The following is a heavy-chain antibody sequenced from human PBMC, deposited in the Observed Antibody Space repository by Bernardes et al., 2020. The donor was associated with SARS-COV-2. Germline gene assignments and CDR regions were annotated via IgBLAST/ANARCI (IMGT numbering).Heavy chain of an antibody. J-gene: IGHJ4*01. CDR2: TSSDSSNR. CDR1: GFNFGSLG. CDR3: ARPHRDSSRYAYFYDN. Sequence: GGSLRLSCAASGFNFGSLGMHCVLQAPGTELEWVAHTSSDSSNRYYVDSVKCRFTILRDNSKTTLYMQMNNLRDEDTAVYYGARPHRDSSRYAYFYDNWGQGTLVAVSS. D-gene: IGHD3-22*01. V-gene: IGHV3-33*01.